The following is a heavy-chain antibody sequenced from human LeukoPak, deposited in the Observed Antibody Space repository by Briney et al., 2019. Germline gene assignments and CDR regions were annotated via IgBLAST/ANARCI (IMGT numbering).Heavy chain of an antibody. CDR1: GFTFSSYS. J-gene: IGHJ4*02. V-gene: IGHV3-48*01. CDR3: AGAPGYDFWSGYYVPGGYYFDY. D-gene: IGHD3-3*01. CDR2: ISSSISTI. Sequence: GGSLRLSCAASGFTFSSYSMNWVRQAPGKGLEWVSYISSSISTIYYADSVKGRFTISRDNAKNSLYLQMNSLRAEDTAVYYCAGAPGYDFWSGYYVPGGYYFDYWGQGTLVTVSS.